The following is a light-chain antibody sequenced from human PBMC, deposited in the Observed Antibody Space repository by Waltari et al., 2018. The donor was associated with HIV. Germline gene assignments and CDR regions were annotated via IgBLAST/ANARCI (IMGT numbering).Light chain of an antibody. V-gene: IGKV3-11*01. J-gene: IGKJ4*01. CDR1: QSVNRN. Sequence: VLTQSPATLSLSPGERATLSCRASQSVNRNLAWYQQKPGQAPRLLIYDASNRATAIPARFSGSGSGTDFTLTISSLEPEDFAVYYCQQRSDWPPLTFGGGTKVEIK. CDR2: DAS. CDR3: QQRSDWPPLT.